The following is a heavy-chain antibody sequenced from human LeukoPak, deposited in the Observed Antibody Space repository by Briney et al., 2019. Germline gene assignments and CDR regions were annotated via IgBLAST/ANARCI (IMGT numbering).Heavy chain of an antibody. Sequence: SETLSLTCTVSGGSISSSSYYWGWIRQPPGKGLEWIGSIYYSGSTYYNPSLKSRVTISVDTSKNQFFLKLSSVTAADTAVYYCARYQLLSPYYFDFWGQGTLVTVSS. J-gene: IGHJ4*02. CDR3: ARYQLLSPYYFDF. CDR1: GGSISSSSYY. CDR2: IYYSGST. V-gene: IGHV4-39*07. D-gene: IGHD2-2*01.